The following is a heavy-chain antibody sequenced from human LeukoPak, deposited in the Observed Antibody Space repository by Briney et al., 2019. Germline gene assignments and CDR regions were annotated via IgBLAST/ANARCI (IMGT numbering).Heavy chain of an antibody. Sequence: PGGSLRLSCAASGFTFSSYSMNWVRQAPGKGLVWVSRINSDGSSTSYADSVKGRFTISRDNAKNTLDLQMNSLRAEDTAVYYCAREGVAAAFDYWGQGTLVTVSS. CDR1: GFTFSSYS. D-gene: IGHD6-13*01. J-gene: IGHJ4*02. CDR3: AREGVAAAFDY. V-gene: IGHV3-74*01. CDR2: INSDGSST.